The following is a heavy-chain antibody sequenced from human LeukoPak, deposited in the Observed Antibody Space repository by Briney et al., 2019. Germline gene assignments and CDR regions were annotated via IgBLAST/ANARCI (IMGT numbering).Heavy chain of an antibody. CDR2: IYYSGST. D-gene: IGHD4-23*01. Sequence: PSETLSLTCTVSGGSIYRSTYYWGWIRQPPGKGLEWIGSIYYSGSTYHNPSLKSRVTISVDMSKNQFSLKLNSATAADTAVYYCAKYSYGGKSYGVDVWGQGTTVTVSS. J-gene: IGHJ6*02. CDR1: GGSIYRSTYY. V-gene: IGHV4-39*01. CDR3: AKYSYGGKSYGVDV.